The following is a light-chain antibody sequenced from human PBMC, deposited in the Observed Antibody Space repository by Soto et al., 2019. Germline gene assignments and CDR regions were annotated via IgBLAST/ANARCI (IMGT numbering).Light chain of an antibody. CDR1: QTISSW. V-gene: IGKV1-5*01. J-gene: IGKJ1*01. CDR2: DAS. Sequence: DIQMTQSPSTLSASVGDRVTITCRASQTISSWLAWYQQKPGKAPKLLIYDASSLESGVPSRFSGRGSGTQFTLTIGSLQPDDFATYYCQPYNSFSGTFGPGTKVDIK. CDR3: QPYNSFSGT.